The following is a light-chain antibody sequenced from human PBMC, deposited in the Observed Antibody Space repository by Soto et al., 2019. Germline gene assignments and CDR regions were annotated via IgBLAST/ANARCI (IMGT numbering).Light chain of an antibody. J-gene: IGKJ2*01. CDR3: QQYNSYPFT. CDR1: QSISSW. CDR2: KAS. V-gene: IGKV1-5*03. Sequence: DIQMTQSPSTLSASVGDRVTITCRASQSISSWLAWYQQKPGKAPNLLIYKASTLESGVPSRFGGSGSGTEFTLTISSLQPDDDATYYCQQYNSYPFTFGQGTKLEIK.